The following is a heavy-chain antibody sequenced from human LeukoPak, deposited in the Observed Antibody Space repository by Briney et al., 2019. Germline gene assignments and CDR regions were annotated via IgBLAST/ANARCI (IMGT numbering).Heavy chain of an antibody. CDR1: GGSFSGYY. V-gene: IGHV4-34*01. CDR2: INHSGST. Sequence: NPSETLSLTCAVYGGSFSGYYWSWIRQPPGKGLEWIGEINHSGSTNYNPSLKSRVTISVDTSKNQFSLRLSSVTAADTAVYYCARHSDAFDIWGQGTMVTVSS. CDR3: ARHSDAFDI. J-gene: IGHJ3*02.